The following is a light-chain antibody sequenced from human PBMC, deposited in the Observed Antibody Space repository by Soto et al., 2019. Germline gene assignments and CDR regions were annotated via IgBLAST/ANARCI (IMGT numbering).Light chain of an antibody. CDR1: QCISSW. Sequence: DIQMTQSPSTLSASVGDRVTITCRASQCISSWLAWYQQKPGKAPKLLIYKAPSLESGVPSRFSGRGSGTEFTLTISCLQPDDFATYYCQQYNSYSPWTFGQGTKVEIK. V-gene: IGKV1-5*03. CDR2: KAP. CDR3: QQYNSYSPWT. J-gene: IGKJ1*01.